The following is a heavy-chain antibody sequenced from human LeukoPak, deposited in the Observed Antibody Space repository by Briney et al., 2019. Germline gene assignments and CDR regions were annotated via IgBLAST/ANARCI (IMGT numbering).Heavy chain of an antibody. V-gene: IGHV4-34*01. D-gene: IGHD3-22*01. CDR1: GGSFSGYY. J-gene: IGHJ3*02. Sequence: PSETLSPTCAVYGGSFSGYYWSWIRQPPGKGLEWIGEINHSGSTNYNPSLKSRVTISVDTSKNQFSLKLSSVTAADTAVYYCARAIRGRNYYDSSGSRVDIWGQGTMVTVSS. CDR3: ARAIRGRNYYDSSGSRVDI. CDR2: INHSGST.